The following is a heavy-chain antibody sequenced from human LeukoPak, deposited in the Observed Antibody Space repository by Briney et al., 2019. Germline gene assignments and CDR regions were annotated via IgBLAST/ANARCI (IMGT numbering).Heavy chain of an antibody. CDR3: ASLASDY. V-gene: IGHV3-64*01. CDR2: ISSNGGST. Sequence: GRSLRLSCAASGFTFSSYAMHWVRQAPGKGLEYVSAISSNGGSTYYANSVKGRFTISRDNSKNTLYLQMGSLRAEDMAVYYCASLASDYWGQGTLVTVSS. J-gene: IGHJ4*02. CDR1: GFTFSSYA.